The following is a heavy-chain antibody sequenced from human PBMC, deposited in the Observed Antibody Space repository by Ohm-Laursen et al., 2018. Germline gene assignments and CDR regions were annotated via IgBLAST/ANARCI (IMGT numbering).Heavy chain of an antibody. D-gene: IGHD2-2*02. CDR2: ISWSSNNI. CDR1: GFTFDDYA. V-gene: IGHV3-9*01. J-gene: IGHJ4*02. CDR3: AKGIPYYFDS. Sequence: SLRLSCAASGFTFDDYAMHWVRQAPGKGLEWVSGISWSSNNIAYADSVKGRFTISRDNAKNSLYLQMNSLRIEDTALYYCAKGIPYYFDSWGQGTLVTVSS.